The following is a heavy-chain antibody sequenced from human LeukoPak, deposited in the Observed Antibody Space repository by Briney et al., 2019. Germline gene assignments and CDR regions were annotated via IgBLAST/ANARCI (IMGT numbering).Heavy chain of an antibody. CDR2: IRGKAYGGTT. CDR3: TRDPNDYVWGSYRALDN. J-gene: IGHJ4*02. D-gene: IGHD3-16*02. V-gene: IGHV3-49*03. CDR1: GFTFGDYA. Sequence: GGSLRLSCTASGFTFGDYAMSWFRQAPGKGLEWVGFIRGKAYGGTTEYAASVKGRFTISRDDSKSIAYLQMNSLKTEDTAVYYCTRDPNDYVWGSYRALDNWGQGTLVTVSS.